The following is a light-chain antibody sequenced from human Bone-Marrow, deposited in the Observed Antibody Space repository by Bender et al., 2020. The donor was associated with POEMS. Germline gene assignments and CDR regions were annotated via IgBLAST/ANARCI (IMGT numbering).Light chain of an antibody. CDR2: EGS. CDR1: SSDVGSYNL. V-gene: IGLV2-23*01. Sequence: QSALTQPASVSGSPGQSITISCTGTSSDVGSYNLVSWYQQHPGKAPKLMIYEGSKRPSGVSNRFSGSKSGNTASLTISGLQAEDEADYYCQSGDSSGTYVVFGGGTKLTVL. J-gene: IGLJ2*01. CDR3: QSGDSSGTYVV.